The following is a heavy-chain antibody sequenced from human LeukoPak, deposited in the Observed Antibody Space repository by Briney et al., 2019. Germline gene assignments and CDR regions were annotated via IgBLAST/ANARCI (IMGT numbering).Heavy chain of an antibody. CDR2: INHVGRT. CDR3: ARFDYVWETHGMDAFDI. Sequence: PSEALSLTCGVSGYSIRNGYSWDWIRQPPGKGLEWIGSINHVGRTTYNPSLRSRVTFSLVTSQNAFSLSLRSVTAADTAVYYCARFDYVWETHGMDAFDIWGHGTMVTVSS. V-gene: IGHV4-38-2*01. J-gene: IGHJ3*02. D-gene: IGHD3-16*01. CDR1: GYSIRNGYS.